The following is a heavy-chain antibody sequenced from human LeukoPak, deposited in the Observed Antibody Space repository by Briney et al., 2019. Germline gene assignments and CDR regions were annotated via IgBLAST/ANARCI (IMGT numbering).Heavy chain of an antibody. J-gene: IGHJ3*02. V-gene: IGHV3-30*04. CDR2: ISYDGSNK. D-gene: IGHD5-24*01. CDR1: GFTFSSYA. CDR3: ARDLMEMATILDI. Sequence: GGSLRLSCAASGFTFSSYAMHWVRQAPGKGLEWVAVISYDGSNKYYADSVKGRFTISRDNSKNTLYLQMNSLRAEDTAVYYCARDLMEMATILDIWGQGTMVTVSS.